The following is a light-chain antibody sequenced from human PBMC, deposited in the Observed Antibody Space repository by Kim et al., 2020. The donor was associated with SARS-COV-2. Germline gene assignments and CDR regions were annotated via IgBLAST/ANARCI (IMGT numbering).Light chain of an antibody. Sequence: SASVGDRVTITYQASQDISNYLNWYQQKPGKAPKLLIYDASNLETGVPSRFSGIRSGTDFTFTISSLQPEDIATYYCQQYDNLPTFGGGTKVDIK. CDR1: QDISNY. V-gene: IGKV1-33*01. CDR2: DAS. CDR3: QQYDNLPT. J-gene: IGKJ4*01.